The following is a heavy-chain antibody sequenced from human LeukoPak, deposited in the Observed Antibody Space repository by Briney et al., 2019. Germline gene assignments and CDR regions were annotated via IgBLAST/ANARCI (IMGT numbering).Heavy chain of an antibody. V-gene: IGHV1-3*01. CDR3: AREIDRDDYNRFFDY. CDR1: GYTFSTYT. J-gene: IGHJ4*02. Sequence: ASVKVSRKASGYTFSTYTMHWVRQAPGQRLEWMGWINAGNGNTKYSQKFQGRVSITRDTSASTAYMEMSSLRCEDTAVYYCAREIDRDDYNRFFDYWGQGTLVTVSS. CDR2: INAGNGNT. D-gene: IGHD5-24*01.